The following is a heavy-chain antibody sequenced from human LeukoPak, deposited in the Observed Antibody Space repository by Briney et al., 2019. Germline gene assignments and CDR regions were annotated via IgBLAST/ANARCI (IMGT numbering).Heavy chain of an antibody. CDR1: SGSIGSHY. J-gene: IGHJ3*02. V-gene: IGHV4-59*11. Sequence: SETLSLTCTVSSGSIGSHYWSWIRQPPGKGLEWIGYIYYSGSTNYNPSLKSRVTISVDTSKNQFSLKLSSVTAADTAVYYCAREKGAFDIWGQGTMVTVSS. CDR2: IYYSGST. CDR3: AREKGAFDI.